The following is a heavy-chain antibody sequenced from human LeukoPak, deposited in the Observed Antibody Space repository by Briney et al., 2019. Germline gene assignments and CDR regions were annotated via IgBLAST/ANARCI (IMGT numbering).Heavy chain of an antibody. J-gene: IGHJ6*02. CDR3: AKGDYPLYYYYGMDV. CDR2: ISYDGSNK. D-gene: IGHD4-17*01. V-gene: IGHV3-30*18. Sequence: GGSLRLSCAASGFTFSSYGMHWVRQAPGKGLEWVAVISYDGSNKYYADSVKGRFTISRDNSKNTLYLRMNSLRAEDTAVYYCAKGDYPLYYYYGMDVWGQGTTVTVSS. CDR1: GFTFSSYG.